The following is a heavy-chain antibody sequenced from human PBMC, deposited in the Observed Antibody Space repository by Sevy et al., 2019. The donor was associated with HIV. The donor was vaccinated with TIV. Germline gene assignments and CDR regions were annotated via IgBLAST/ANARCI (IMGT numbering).Heavy chain of an antibody. CDR3: ARVGDITMIESWFDP. CDR2: INPNSGGT. Sequence: ASVKVSCKASGYIFTGYYMHWVRQAPGQGLEWMGWINPNSGGTNYAQKFQGRVTMTRDTSISTAYMELSRLRSDDTAVYYCARVGDITMIESWFDPWGQGTLVTVSS. CDR1: GYIFTGYY. V-gene: IGHV1-2*02. D-gene: IGHD3-22*01. J-gene: IGHJ5*02.